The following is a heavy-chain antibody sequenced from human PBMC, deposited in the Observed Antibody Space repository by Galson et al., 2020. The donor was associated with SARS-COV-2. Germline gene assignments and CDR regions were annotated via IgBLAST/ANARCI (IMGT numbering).Heavy chain of an antibody. D-gene: IGHD2-21*01. CDR3: ARGARDVTMLVMIATAASYYFGF. CDR1: GGSFSGYY. V-gene: IGHV4-34*01. Sequence: SQASETLSLTCAVYGGSFSGYYWGWIRQSPGKGLEWIGEISPTGSINNNPSLKSRVTISKDTSKNQFSLRLRSVTAADTAMYFCARGARDVTMLVMIATAASYYFGFWGQGSLVTVAS. CDR2: ISPTGSI. J-gene: IGHJ4*02.